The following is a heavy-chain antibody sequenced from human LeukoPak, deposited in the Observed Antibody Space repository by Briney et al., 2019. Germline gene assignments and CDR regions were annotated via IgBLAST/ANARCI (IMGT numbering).Heavy chain of an antibody. J-gene: IGHJ4*02. CDR2: IYYSGST. D-gene: IGHD6-13*01. CDR1: GDSIGSSNYY. V-gene: IGHV4-61*05. CDR3: ARSDGSSSQPPAIDY. Sequence: PSETLSLTCTVSGDSIGSSNYYWAWIRQPPGKGLEWIGYIYYSGSTNYNPSLKSRVTISVDTSKNQFSLKLSSVTAADTAVYYCARSDGSSSQPPAIDYWGQGTLVTVSS.